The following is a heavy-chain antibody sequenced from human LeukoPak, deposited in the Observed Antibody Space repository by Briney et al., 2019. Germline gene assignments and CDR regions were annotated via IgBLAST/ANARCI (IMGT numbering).Heavy chain of an antibody. D-gene: IGHD3-22*01. J-gene: IGHJ4*02. CDR3: AKVNYYDSSGSNVDY. Sequence: GGSLRLSCAASGFTFSSYAMSWVRQAPGKGLEWVSAISGSGGSTYYADSVRGRFTISRDNSKNTLYLQMNSLRAEDTAVYYCAKVNYYDSSGSNVDYWGQGTLVTVSS. V-gene: IGHV3-23*01. CDR2: ISGSGGST. CDR1: GFTFSSYA.